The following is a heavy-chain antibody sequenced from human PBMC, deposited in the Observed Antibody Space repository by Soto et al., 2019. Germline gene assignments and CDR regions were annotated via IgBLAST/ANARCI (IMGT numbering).Heavy chain of an antibody. D-gene: IGHD1-1*01. V-gene: IGHV1-69*12. Sequence: QVQLVQSGAEVKKPGSSVKVSCKASGGTFSSYAISWVRQAPGQGLEWMGGIIPIFGTANYAQKFQGRVTITADESTSTAYMELSSLRSEDTAVYYCARAPSRGLERRRVGWFDPWGQGTLVTVSS. J-gene: IGHJ5*02. CDR3: ARAPSRGLERRRVGWFDP. CDR1: GGTFSSYA. CDR2: IIPIFGTA.